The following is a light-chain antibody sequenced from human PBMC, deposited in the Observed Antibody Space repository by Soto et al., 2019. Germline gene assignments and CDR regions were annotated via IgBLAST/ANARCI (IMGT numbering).Light chain of an antibody. CDR2: DAS. CDR3: QQNDNSLST. CDR1: QSVSSH. Sequence: EIVLTQSPGTLSLSPGDRATLSCRASQSVSSHLAWYQQKPGQPPRLLIYDASSRATGIPDRFSGSGSGTDFTLTISRLEPEDFAVYYCQQNDNSLSTFGPGTKVDIK. V-gene: IGKV3-20*01. J-gene: IGKJ3*01.